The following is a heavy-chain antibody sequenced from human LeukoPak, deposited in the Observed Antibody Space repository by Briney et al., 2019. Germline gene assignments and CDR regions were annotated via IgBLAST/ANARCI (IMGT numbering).Heavy chain of an antibody. J-gene: IGHJ6*02. CDR2: ISAYNGNT. Sequence: ASVKVSCKASGYTFTSYGISWVRQAPGQGLEWMGWISAYNGNTNYAQKLQGRVTMTTDTSTSTAYMELRSLRSDDTAVYYCARDHPVATSPTLRVRYYYGMDVWGQGTTVTVSS. D-gene: IGHD5-12*01. V-gene: IGHV1-18*01. CDR3: ARDHPVATSPTLRVRYYYGMDV. CDR1: GYTFTSYG.